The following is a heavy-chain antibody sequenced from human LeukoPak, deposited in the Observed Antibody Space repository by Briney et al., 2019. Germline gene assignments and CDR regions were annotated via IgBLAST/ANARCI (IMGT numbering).Heavy chain of an antibody. D-gene: IGHD2-2*01. CDR2: IYYSGST. CDR1: GGSISSYY. V-gene: IGHV4-59*08. Sequence: SETLSLTCTVSGGSISSYYWSWIRQPPGKGLEWIGYIYYSGSTNYNPSLKSRVTISVDTSKNPFSLKLSSVTAADTAVYYCARTSSVPAAPHFDDCGQGTLVTVSS. CDR3: ARTSSVPAAPHFDD. J-gene: IGHJ4*02.